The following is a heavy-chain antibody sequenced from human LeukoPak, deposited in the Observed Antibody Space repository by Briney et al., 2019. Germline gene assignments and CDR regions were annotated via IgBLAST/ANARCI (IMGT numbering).Heavy chain of an antibody. D-gene: IGHD3-10*01. CDR3: AGGAYGSGSYAKWFDP. Sequence: SETLSLTCTVSGGSISSYYWSWIRQPAGKGLEWIGRIYSSGTTNYNPSLKSRVTISIERSKNQVSLMLNSVTAADTAVYYCAGGAYGSGSYAKWFDPWGQGTLVIVSS. CDR1: GGSISSYY. V-gene: IGHV4-4*07. J-gene: IGHJ5*02. CDR2: IYSSGTT.